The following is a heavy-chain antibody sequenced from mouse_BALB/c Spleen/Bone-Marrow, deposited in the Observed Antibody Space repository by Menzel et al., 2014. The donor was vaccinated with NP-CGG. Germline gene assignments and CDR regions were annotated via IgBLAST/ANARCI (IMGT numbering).Heavy chain of an antibody. Sequence: EVKLMESGPSLVKPSQTLSLTCSVAGDSIXSGYWNWIRKFPGNKLEYMGYITYSGNTYYNPSLISRISITRDTSKNXYYLQLNSVTTEDTATYYCTRDYYGPWGQGTTLTVSS. CDR3: TRDYYGP. J-gene: IGHJ2*01. CDR2: ITYSGNT. D-gene: IGHD1-2*01. V-gene: IGHV3-8*02. CDR1: GDSIXSGY.